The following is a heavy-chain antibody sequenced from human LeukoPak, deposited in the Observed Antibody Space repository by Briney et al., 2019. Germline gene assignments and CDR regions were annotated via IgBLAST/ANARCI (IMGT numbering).Heavy chain of an antibody. CDR2: IYYSGST. CDR1: GGSISSYY. D-gene: IGHD1-1*01. CDR3: VRDVSQRRHFDY. J-gene: IGHJ4*02. Sequence: SETLSLTCTVSGGSISSYYWSWIRQPPGKGLEWIGYIYYSGSTNYNPSLKSRVTISLDRSSNQFSLKMRSVTAADTAVYYCVRDVSQRRHFDYWGQGTLVTVSS. V-gene: IGHV4-59*12.